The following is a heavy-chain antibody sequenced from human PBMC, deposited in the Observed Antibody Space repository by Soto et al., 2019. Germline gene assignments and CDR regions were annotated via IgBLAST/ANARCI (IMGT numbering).Heavy chain of an antibody. J-gene: IGHJ4*02. V-gene: IGHV3-48*02. Sequence: GGSLRLSCAASGFTFSSYSMNWVRQAPGKGLEWVSYISSSSSTIYYADSVKGRFTISRDNAKNSLYLQMNSLRDEDTAVYYCARVVPYYYDSSGYYYFDYWGQGTLVTVSS. D-gene: IGHD3-22*01. CDR3: ARVVPYYYDSSGYYYFDY. CDR2: ISSSSSTI. CDR1: GFTFSSYS.